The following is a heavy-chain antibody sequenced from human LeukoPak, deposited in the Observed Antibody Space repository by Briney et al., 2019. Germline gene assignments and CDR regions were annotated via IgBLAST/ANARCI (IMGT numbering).Heavy chain of an antibody. CDR2: IQDDGATT. D-gene: IGHD3-22*01. V-gene: IGHV3-30*02. Sequence: GGSLRLSCAASGLTFSNFPMHWVRQAPGKGLEWAALIQDDGATTNYVDSVRGRFTISRDNSKSTVYLQMNSLKPDDTAVYYCATQGITLVVVISPFDYWGQGTLVTVSS. J-gene: IGHJ4*02. CDR3: ATQGITLVVVISPFDY. CDR1: GLTFSNFP.